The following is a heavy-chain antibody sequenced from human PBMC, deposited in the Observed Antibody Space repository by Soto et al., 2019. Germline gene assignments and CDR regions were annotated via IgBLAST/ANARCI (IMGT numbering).Heavy chain of an antibody. D-gene: IGHD3-22*01. CDR1: GFTFSSYA. V-gene: IGHV3-23*01. J-gene: IGHJ5*02. Sequence: PWGSLRLSCAASGFTFSSYAIALVRQAPGKGLKWVSGITSSGAAYYADSVKGRFTISRDNSKNTLYLQMNSLRAEDTAVYYCAKGESSVSARDFDPWGQGTLVTVSS. CDR3: AKGESSVSARDFDP. CDR2: ITSSGAA.